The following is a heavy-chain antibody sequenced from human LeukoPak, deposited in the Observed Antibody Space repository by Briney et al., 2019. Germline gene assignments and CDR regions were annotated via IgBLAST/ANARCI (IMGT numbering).Heavy chain of an antibody. CDR2: ISYDGSNK. D-gene: IGHD3-16*01. CDR1: GFTFNSYA. Sequence: GGSLRLSCAASGFTFNSYAMHWVRQPPGKGLVWVAVISYDGSNKLYADSVKGRFTISRDSSKNTLYLQMNSLKAEDTALYYCARDISWGSTIDYWGQGTLVTVSS. J-gene: IGHJ4*02. CDR3: ARDISWGSTIDY. V-gene: IGHV3-30-3*01.